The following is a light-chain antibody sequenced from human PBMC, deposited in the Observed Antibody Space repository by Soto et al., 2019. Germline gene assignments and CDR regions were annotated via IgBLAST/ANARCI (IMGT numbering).Light chain of an antibody. V-gene: IGKV3-11*01. CDR2: DTS. J-gene: IGKJ1*01. CDR1: QSVSSY. Sequence: EIVLTQSPATLSLSPGERATLSCRARQSVSSYLAWYQQKPGQAPRLLIYDTSNRATGIPGRFSGSGSGTDFPLTISSLEPEDFDVFSCKQRSNSWTFGQGTKVEIK. CDR3: KQRSNSWT.